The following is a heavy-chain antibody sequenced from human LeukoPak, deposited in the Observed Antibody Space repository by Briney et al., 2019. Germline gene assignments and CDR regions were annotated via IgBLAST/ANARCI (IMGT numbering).Heavy chain of an antibody. D-gene: IGHD1-26*01. CDR1: GFTFSSYW. CDR3: ARGVGATHFDY. Sequence: GGSLRLSCAASGFTFSSYWMSWVRQARENGLEWVAIIKQDGTDKYYVDSVKGRFTISRDNAKNSLYLQMNSLRAEDTAVYYCARGVGATHFDYWGQGTLVTVSS. CDR2: IKQDGTDK. J-gene: IGHJ4*02. V-gene: IGHV3-7*04.